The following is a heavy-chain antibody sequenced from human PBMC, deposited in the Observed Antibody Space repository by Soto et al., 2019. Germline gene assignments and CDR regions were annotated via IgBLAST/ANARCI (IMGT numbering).Heavy chain of an antibody. CDR1: GFTFISYA. CDR2: ISGSGGST. J-gene: IGHJ4*02. Sequence: GGSLRLSCATSGFTFISYAMSWVRQAPGKGLEWVSAISGSGGSTYYADSVKGRFTISRDNSKNTLYLQMNSLRAEDTAVYYCARARTVAGRGTDFDYWGQGTLVTVSS. V-gene: IGHV3-23*01. D-gene: IGHD6-19*01. CDR3: ARARTVAGRGTDFDY.